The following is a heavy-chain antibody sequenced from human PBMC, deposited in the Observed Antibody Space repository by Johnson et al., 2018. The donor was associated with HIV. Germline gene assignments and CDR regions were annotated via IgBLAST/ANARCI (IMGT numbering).Heavy chain of an antibody. J-gene: IGHJ3*02. CDR2: ISYDGINK. CDR1: GFTFSSYG. CDR3: AKEDPVLWAFDI. V-gene: IGHV3-30*18. Sequence: QVQLVESGGGVVQPGRSLRLSCAASGFTFSSYGMHWVRQAPGKGLEWVAVISYDGINKYYADSVKGRFTISRDNSKNTLYLQMNSLRAEDTAVYYCAKEDPVLWAFDIWGQGTMVTV. D-gene: IGHD2/OR15-2a*01.